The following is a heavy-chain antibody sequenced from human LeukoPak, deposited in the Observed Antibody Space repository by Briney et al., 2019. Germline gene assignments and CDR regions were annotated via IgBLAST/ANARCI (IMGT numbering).Heavy chain of an antibody. D-gene: IGHD5-18*01. J-gene: IGHJ4*02. CDR1: GFTVSSDY. CDR2: IYSGGST. Sequence: GGSLRLSCAASGFTVSSDYMSWVRQAPGKGLEWVSVIYSGGSTYYADSVKGRFTISRHNSKNTLYLQMNSLRAEDTAVYYCAGDSYGENFDYWGQGTLVTVSS. CDR3: AGDSYGENFDY. V-gene: IGHV3-53*04.